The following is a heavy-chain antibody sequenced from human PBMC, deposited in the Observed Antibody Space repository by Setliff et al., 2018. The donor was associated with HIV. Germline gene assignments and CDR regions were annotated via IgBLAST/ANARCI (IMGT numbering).Heavy chain of an antibody. Sequence: GGSLRLSCEASGFTFNNYGMHWVRQAPGEGLEWVAVIWYDGTNKYYADSVKGRFTISRDNSKNTLYLEMASLRVEDTAVYYCARGSPIAVAGRAFDYWGQGTLVTVSS. J-gene: IGHJ4*02. CDR3: ARGSPIAVAGRAFDY. V-gene: IGHV3-33*08. CDR1: GFTFNNYG. CDR2: IWYDGTNK. D-gene: IGHD6-19*01.